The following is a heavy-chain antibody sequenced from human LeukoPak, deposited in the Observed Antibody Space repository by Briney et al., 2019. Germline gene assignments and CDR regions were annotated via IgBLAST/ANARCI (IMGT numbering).Heavy chain of an antibody. J-gene: IGHJ6*03. CDR3: AKNGDRGAYCSGGSCYPYYYYNMDV. V-gene: IGHV3-23*01. CDR1: GFTFSSYA. CDR2: ISGSGGST. D-gene: IGHD2-15*01. Sequence: GGSLRLSCAASGFTFSSYAMSWVRQAPGKGLEWVSAISGSGGSTYYADSVKGRFTISRDDSKNTLYLQMNSLRAEDTAIYYCAKNGDRGAYCSGGSCYPYYYYNMDVWGKGTTVTISS.